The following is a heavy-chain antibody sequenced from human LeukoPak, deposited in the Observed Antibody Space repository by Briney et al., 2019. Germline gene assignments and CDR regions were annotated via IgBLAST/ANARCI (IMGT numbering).Heavy chain of an antibody. D-gene: IGHD6-19*01. Sequence: AGGSLRLSCVASGFTFSSFWMSWVRQAPGKGLEWVANIKEDGSEKYYVDSVKGRFTISRDNAEKSLYLQMNSLRAEDTAVYYCARSLRYSSGWFDAPLDYWGQGTLVTVSS. CDR2: IKEDGSEK. J-gene: IGHJ4*02. CDR1: GFTFSSFW. V-gene: IGHV3-7*01. CDR3: ARSLRYSSGWFDAPLDY.